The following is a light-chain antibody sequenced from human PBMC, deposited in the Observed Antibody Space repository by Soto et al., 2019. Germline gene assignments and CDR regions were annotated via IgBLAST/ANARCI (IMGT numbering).Light chain of an antibody. CDR3: QQRSNWAFP. Sequence: EIVLTQSPATLSLSPGERATLSCRASQSISSYLAWYQQKPGQAPRLLIYDASNRAAGIPARFSGSGSGTDFSLPIRSVEAAAFAVYSYQQRSNWAFPFGGGAPVEIK. J-gene: IGKJ4*01. CDR2: DAS. CDR1: QSISSY. V-gene: IGKV3-11*01.